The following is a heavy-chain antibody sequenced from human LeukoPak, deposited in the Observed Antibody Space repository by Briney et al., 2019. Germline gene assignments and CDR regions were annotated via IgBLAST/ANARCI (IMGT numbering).Heavy chain of an antibody. D-gene: IGHD6-13*01. CDR3: ARYEQQPSDAFDI. J-gene: IGHJ3*02. Sequence: PSETLSLTCTVSGGSISSDYWNWIRQPPGKGLEWIGYIYYSGSTNYNPSLKSRVTMSTDTSKNQFSLKLSSVTAADTAVYYCARYEQQPSDAFDIWGQGTMVTVSS. CDR2: IYYSGST. CDR1: GGSISSDY. V-gene: IGHV4-59*01.